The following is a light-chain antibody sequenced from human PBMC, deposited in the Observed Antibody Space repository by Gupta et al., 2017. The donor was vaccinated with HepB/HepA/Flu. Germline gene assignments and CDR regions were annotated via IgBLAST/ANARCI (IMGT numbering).Light chain of an antibody. CDR1: QSINNW. CDR3: QLHNTYPVT. J-gene: IGKJ1*01. Sequence: DIQVTQSPSTLSATVGDRVTITCRASQSINNWLAWYQQKPGRAPKLLISKVTDLNRGVPARFSGSGSGTEFTLTISSLQPDDFATYYCQLHNTYPVTFGRGTKVEIK. CDR2: KVT. V-gene: IGKV1-5*03.